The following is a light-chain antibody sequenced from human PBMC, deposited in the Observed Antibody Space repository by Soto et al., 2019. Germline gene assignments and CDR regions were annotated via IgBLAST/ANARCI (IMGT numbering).Light chain of an antibody. CDR3: SSYTASPTYV. CDR1: SSDVGAYNH. CDR2: DVS. Sequence: QSAPTQPASVSGSPGQSITISCTGTSSDVGAYNHVSWYQHHPGKAPKVMIYDVSSRPAGVSNRFSGSKSGNTASLTISGLQADDDADYYCSSYTASPTYVFGTGTKLTVL. J-gene: IGLJ1*01. V-gene: IGLV2-14*03.